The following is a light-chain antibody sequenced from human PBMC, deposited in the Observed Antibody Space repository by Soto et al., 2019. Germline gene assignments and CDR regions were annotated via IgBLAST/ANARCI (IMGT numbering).Light chain of an antibody. V-gene: IGKV1-39*01. Sequence: DIQMTQSPSSLSASVGDRVTITCRASQSISSYLNWYQQNPGKAPKLLIYAASSLQSGVPSRFSGSGSRTDFTLTISSLQPEDFATYYCQQSYSTLITFGQGTRLEIK. J-gene: IGKJ5*01. CDR3: QQSYSTLIT. CDR2: AAS. CDR1: QSISSY.